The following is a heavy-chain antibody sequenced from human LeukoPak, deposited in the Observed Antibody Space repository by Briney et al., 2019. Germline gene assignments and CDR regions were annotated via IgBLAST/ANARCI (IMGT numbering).Heavy chain of an antibody. V-gene: IGHV3-48*03. J-gene: IGHJ4*02. CDR3: ARDLQTYYDFWSGFDY. CDR2: ISSGGSTI. Sequence: GGSLRLSCAASGFTFSSYEMNWVRQAPGKGLEWVPYISSGGSTIYYADSVKGRFTISRDNAKNSLYLQMNSLRAEDTAVYYCARDLQTYYDFWSGFDYWGQGTLVTVSS. CDR1: GFTFSSYE. D-gene: IGHD3-3*01.